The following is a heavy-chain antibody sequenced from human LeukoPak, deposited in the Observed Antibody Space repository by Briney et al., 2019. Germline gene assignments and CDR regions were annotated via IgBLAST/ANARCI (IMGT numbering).Heavy chain of an antibody. CDR3: ARALMNSNGWFDP. CDR1: GYTFTGYY. V-gene: IGHV1-2*02. D-gene: IGHD4-11*01. J-gene: IGHJ5*02. CDR2: INPNSGGT. Sequence: GASVKVSCKASGYTFTGYYMHWVRQAPGQGLEWMGWINPNSGGTNYAQKFQGRVTMTRDTSISTAYMELSRLRSDDTAVYYCARALMNSNGWFDPWGQGTLVTVSS.